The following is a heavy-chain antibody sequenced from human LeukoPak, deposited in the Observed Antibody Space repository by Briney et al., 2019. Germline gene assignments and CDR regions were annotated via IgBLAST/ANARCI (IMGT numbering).Heavy chain of an antibody. Sequence: PGRSLRLSCAASGFTFSSYGMHWVRQAPGKGLEWVSYISSSGSTIYYADSVKGRFTISRDNAKNSLYLQMNSLRAEDTAVYYCARDLVATIIKTACGMDVWGQGTTVTVSS. J-gene: IGHJ6*02. CDR1: GFTFSSYG. CDR2: ISSSGSTI. V-gene: IGHV3-48*04. D-gene: IGHD5-12*01. CDR3: ARDLVATIIKTACGMDV.